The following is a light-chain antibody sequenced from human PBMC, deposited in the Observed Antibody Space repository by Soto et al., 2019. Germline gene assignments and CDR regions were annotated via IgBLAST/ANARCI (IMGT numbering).Light chain of an antibody. V-gene: IGLV2-14*03. CDR3: SSYTNKDTLL. CDR2: DVT. CDR1: SSDVGGYDH. J-gene: IGLJ3*02. Sequence: QSALTQPASVSVSPGQSLTISCTGTSSDVGGYDHVSWYQQHPGKAPKLIIYDVTVRPSGISRRFSGSKSDNTASLAVSGLQPEDEADYYCSSYTNKDTLLFGGGTKLTVL.